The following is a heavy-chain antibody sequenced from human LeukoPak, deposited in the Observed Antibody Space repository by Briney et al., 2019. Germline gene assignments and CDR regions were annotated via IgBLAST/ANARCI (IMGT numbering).Heavy chain of an antibody. Sequence: SETLSLTCTVSGVSISSSSYYWGWIRQPPGKGLEWIGSIYHSGSTYYNPSLKSRVTISVDTSKNQFSLKLSSVTAADTAVYYCARDRGRVVLDYWGQGTLVTVSS. D-gene: IGHD3-16*01. CDR2: IYHSGST. CDR1: GVSISSSSYY. J-gene: IGHJ4*02. V-gene: IGHV4-39*07. CDR3: ARDRGRVVLDY.